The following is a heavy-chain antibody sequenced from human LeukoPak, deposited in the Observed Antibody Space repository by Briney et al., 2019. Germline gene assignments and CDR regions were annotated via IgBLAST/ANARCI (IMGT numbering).Heavy chain of an antibody. Sequence: TVKVSCKASGGTFGSYAISWVRQAPGQGLEWMGGIIPIFGTANYAQKFQGRVTTTADESTSTAYMELSSLRSEDTAVYYCARDAGYCSSTSCYSWFDPWGQGTLVTVSS. CDR1: GGTFGSYA. V-gene: IGHV1-69*13. J-gene: IGHJ5*02. CDR3: ARDAGYCSSTSCYSWFDP. D-gene: IGHD2-2*01. CDR2: IIPIFGTA.